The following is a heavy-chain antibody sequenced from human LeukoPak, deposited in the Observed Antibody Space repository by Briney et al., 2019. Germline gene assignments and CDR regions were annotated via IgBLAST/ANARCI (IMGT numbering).Heavy chain of an antibody. CDR3: ARHIYSSAAWFDP. D-gene: IGHD6-19*01. Sequence: SETLSLTCAVYGGSFSGYYWSWIRQPPGKGLEWIGEINHSGSTNYNPSLKSRVTISVDTSKNQFSLKLSSVTAADTAVYYCARHIYSSAAWFDPWAREPWSPSPQ. CDR1: GGSFSGYY. CDR2: INHSGST. J-gene: IGHJ5*02. V-gene: IGHV4-34*01.